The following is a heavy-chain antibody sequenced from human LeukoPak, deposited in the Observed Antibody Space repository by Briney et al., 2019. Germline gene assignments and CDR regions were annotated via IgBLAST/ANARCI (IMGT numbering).Heavy chain of an antibody. Sequence: GGSLRLSCAASGFTFSSYAVHWVRQAPGKGLEGVAVISYDGSNKYYADSVKGRFTISRDNSKNTLYLQMNSLRAEDTAVYYCARAVVMLIDYWGQGTLVTVSS. V-gene: IGHV3-30-3*01. CDR3: ARAVVMLIDY. J-gene: IGHJ4*02. D-gene: IGHD3-16*01. CDR1: GFTFSSYA. CDR2: ISYDGSNK.